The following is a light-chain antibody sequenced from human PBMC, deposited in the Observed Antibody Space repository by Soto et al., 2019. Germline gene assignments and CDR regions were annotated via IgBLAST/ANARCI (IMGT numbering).Light chain of an antibody. V-gene: IGLV2-14*01. J-gene: IGLJ2*01. CDR3: SSYTTSSTVV. CDR2: EVN. Sequence: QSALTQPASVSGSPGQSITISCTGTSTDVGAYNYVSWYQQHPGKAPKLMIYEVNNRPSGVSHRFSGSKSVNTASLTISGLQAEDEADYYCSSYTTSSTVVFGGGTKLTVL. CDR1: STDVGAYNY.